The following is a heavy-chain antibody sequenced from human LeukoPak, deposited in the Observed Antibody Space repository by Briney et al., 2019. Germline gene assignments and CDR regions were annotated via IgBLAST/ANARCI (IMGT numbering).Heavy chain of an antibody. CDR2: ISGSGGST. J-gene: IGHJ4*02. D-gene: IGHD3-10*01. Sequence: GGSLRLSCAASGFTFSSYAMSWVRQAPGKGLEWVSAISGSGGSTYYADSVKGRFTISRDNSKNTLYLQMNSLGAEDTAVYYCVLWFGELWGSDYWGQGTLVTVSS. V-gene: IGHV3-23*01. CDR3: VLWFGELWGSDY. CDR1: GFTFSSYA.